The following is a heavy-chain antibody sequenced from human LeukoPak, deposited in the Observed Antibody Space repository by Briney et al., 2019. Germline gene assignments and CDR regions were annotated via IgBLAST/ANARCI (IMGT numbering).Heavy chain of an antibody. J-gene: IGHJ4*02. CDR3: AKDDAWLRFGE. D-gene: IGHD3-10*01. CDR2: ISGSGDTT. CDR1: GFDFSTYA. Sequence: PGGTLRLSCAASGFDFSTYAMSWVRQAPGKGLEWVSGISGSGDTTYYADSVKGRFTISRDNSKNMLYLEVISLTADDTAVYYCAKDDAWLRFGEWSQGTLVTVSS. V-gene: IGHV3-23*01.